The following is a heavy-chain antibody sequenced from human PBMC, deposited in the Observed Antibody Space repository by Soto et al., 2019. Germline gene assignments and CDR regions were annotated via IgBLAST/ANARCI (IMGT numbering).Heavy chain of an antibody. V-gene: IGHV3-23*01. Sequence: GGSLRISCAASGFTFSSYAMSWVRQAPGKGLEWVSAISGSGGSTYYADSVKGRFTISRDNSKNTLYLQMNSLRAEDTAVYYCAKTERWLQSFYFDYWGQGTLVTVSS. CDR2: ISGSGGST. D-gene: IGHD5-12*01. CDR1: GFTFSSYA. J-gene: IGHJ4*02. CDR3: AKTERWLQSFYFDY.